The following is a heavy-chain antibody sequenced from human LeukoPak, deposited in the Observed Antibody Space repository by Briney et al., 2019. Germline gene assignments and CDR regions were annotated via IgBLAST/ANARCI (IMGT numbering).Heavy chain of an antibody. J-gene: IGHJ6*02. CDR2: INPNSGGT. CDR1: GYTFTGYY. D-gene: IGHD2-2*01. CDR3: ARETPLAAAMNGAMDV. Sequence: ASVKVSCKASGYTFTGYYMHWVRQAPGQGPEWMGWINPNSGGTNYAQKFQGRVTMTRDTSISTAYMELSRLRSDDTAVYYCARETPLAAAMNGAMDVWGQGTTVTVSS. V-gene: IGHV1-2*02.